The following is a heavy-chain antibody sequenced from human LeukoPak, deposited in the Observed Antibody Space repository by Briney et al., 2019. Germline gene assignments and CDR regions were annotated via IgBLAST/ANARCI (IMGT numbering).Heavy chain of an antibody. CDR2: IYHSGTT. Sequence: PSETLSLTCAVSGESIRSSNWWSWVRQAPGKGLEWIGEIYHSGTTNYSPSLKSRVTISIDTSKNQFSLTLTSVTAADTAVYYCANKVYCSTTSCYPAGYWGQGTLVTVSS. CDR3: ANKVYCSTTSCYPAGY. CDR1: GESIRSSNW. J-gene: IGHJ4*02. D-gene: IGHD2-2*01. V-gene: IGHV4-4*02.